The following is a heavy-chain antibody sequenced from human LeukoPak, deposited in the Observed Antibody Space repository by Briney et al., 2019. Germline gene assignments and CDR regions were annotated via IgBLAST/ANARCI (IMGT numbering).Heavy chain of an antibody. CDR2: ISYDGNNT. CDR1: GFSFSDFG. Sequence: GGSVRVSCEASGFSFSDFGMLWIGQAPGKGLEWVEVISYDGNNTNYGDYVKGRFTISRDNSKNTLYLQMNSLRAEDTAVYYCAKDQVMRRVWNWFDSCGRGTLVTVSS. J-gene: IGHJ5*01. CDR3: AKDQVMRRVWNWFDS. D-gene: IGHD1-1*01. V-gene: IGHV3-30*18.